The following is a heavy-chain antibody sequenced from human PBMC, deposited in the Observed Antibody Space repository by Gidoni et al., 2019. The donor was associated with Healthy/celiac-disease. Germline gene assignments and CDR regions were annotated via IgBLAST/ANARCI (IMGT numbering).Heavy chain of an antibody. Sequence: QLQLQQWGSGLLKPSETLSLACAVYGGSFSGYYWSWIRQPPGKGLEWIGEINHSGSTNYNTYLKSRVTISVDTSKNQFSLKLSSVTAADTAVYYCASPGIAVAGSFDYWGQGTLVTVSS. CDR2: INHSGST. V-gene: IGHV4-34*01. CDR1: GGSFSGYY. J-gene: IGHJ4*02. CDR3: ASPGIAVAGSFDY. D-gene: IGHD6-19*01.